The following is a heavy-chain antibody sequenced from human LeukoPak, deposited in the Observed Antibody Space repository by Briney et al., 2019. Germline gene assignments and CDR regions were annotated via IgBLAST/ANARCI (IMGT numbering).Heavy chain of an antibody. V-gene: IGHV3-30-3*01. D-gene: IGHD1-26*01. CDR3: ARSWEIRDAFDI. CDR1: GFTFSSYA. CDR2: ISYDGSNK. Sequence: GGSLRLSCAASGFTFSSYAMHWVRQAPGKGLEWVAVISYDGSNKYYADSVKGRFTISSDNSKNTLYLQMNSLRAEDTAVYYCARSWEIRDAFDIWGQGTMVTVSS. J-gene: IGHJ3*02.